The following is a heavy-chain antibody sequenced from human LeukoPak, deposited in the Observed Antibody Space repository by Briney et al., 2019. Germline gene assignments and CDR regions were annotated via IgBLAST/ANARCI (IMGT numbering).Heavy chain of an antibody. CDR1: GFTFGYYG. V-gene: IGHV3-64*01. CDR3: ARAITVNWNDNGYFDY. D-gene: IGHD1-20*01. Sequence: GGSLRLSCAASGFTFGYYGMHWVRQAPGKGLEYVSGINSNGGSTYYANSVKGRFTISRDNSRNTLYLQVGSLSAEDMAVYYCARAITVNWNDNGYFDYWGQGTLVTVST. CDR2: INSNGGST. J-gene: IGHJ4*02.